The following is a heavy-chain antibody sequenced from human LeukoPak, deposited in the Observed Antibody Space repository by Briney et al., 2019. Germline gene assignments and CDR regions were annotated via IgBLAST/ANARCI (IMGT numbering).Heavy chain of an antibody. Sequence: GGSLRLSCAASGFTFSSYWMSWVRQAPGKGLEWVANIKQDGSEKYYVDSVKGRFTTSRDNAKNSLYLQMNSLRAEDTAVYYCARVLDYYDSSGYYRNGAFDIWGQGTMVTVSS. V-gene: IGHV3-7*01. CDR2: IKQDGSEK. CDR1: GFTFSSYW. J-gene: IGHJ3*02. D-gene: IGHD3-22*01. CDR3: ARVLDYYDSSGYYRNGAFDI.